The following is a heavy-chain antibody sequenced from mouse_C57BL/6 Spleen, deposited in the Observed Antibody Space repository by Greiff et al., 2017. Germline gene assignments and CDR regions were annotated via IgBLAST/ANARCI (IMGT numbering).Heavy chain of an antibody. CDR2: IHPSDSDT. V-gene: IGHV1-74*01. CDR3: AIGPNWDHDY. J-gene: IGHJ2*01. D-gene: IGHD4-1*01. CDR1: GYTFTSYW. Sequence: VKLQQPGAELVKPGASVKVSCKASGYTFTSYWMHWVKQRPGQGLEWIGRIHPSDSDTNYNQKFKGKATLTVDKSSSTAYMQLISLTSEDSSVYYCAIGPNWDHDYWGQGTTLTVSS.